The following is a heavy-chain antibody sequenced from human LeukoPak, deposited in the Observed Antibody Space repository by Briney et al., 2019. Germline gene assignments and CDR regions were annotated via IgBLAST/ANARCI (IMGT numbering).Heavy chain of an antibody. Sequence: GGSLRLSCAASGFTFSSYEMNWVRQAPGKGLEWVSYISSSGSTIYYADSVKGRFTISRDNAKKSLYLQMNSLRAEDTAVYYCARAAAGTGYYYYYMDVWGKGTTVTISS. CDR3: ARAAAGTGYYYYYMDV. CDR1: GFTFSSYE. CDR2: ISSSGSTI. D-gene: IGHD6-13*01. J-gene: IGHJ6*03. V-gene: IGHV3-48*03.